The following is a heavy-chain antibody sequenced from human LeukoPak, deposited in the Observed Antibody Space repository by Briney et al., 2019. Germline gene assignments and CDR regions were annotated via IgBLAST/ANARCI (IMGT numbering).Heavy chain of an antibody. V-gene: IGHV1-8*01. CDR2: MNPNSGNT. Sequence: ASVKVSCKASGYTFTSYDINWVRQATGQGLEWMGWMNPNSGNTGYAQKFQGRVTMTRNTSISTAYMELSSLRSEDTAVYYRARGRRQWLAALFDYWGQGTLVTVSS. CDR1: GYTFTSYD. CDR3: ARGRRQWLAALFDY. J-gene: IGHJ4*02. D-gene: IGHD6-19*01.